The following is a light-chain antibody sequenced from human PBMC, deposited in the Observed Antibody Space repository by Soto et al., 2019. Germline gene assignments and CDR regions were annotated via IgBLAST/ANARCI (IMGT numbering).Light chain of an antibody. J-gene: IGLJ1*01. V-gene: IGLV2-14*01. CDR3: ISYTSCSTLLYV. CDR2: DVS. CDR1: SSDVGGYNY. Sequence: QSALTQPTSVSGSPGQSITISCTGTSSDVGGYNYVSWYQQHPGKAPKLMIYDVSNRPSGVSNRFSGSKSGNTASLTISGLQAEDEADYYCISYTSCSTLLYVFGTGTKLTVL.